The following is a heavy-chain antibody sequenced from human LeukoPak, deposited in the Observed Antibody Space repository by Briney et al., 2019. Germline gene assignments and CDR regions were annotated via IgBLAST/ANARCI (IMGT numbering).Heavy chain of an antibody. J-gene: IGHJ4*02. Sequence: SVKVSCTASGGTFSSYAISWVRQAPGQGLEWMGGIIPIFGTANYAQKFQGRVTITADESTSTAYMELSSLRSEDTAVYYCARGYSYGYEFPSGYWGQGTLVTVSS. D-gene: IGHD5-18*01. CDR1: GGTFSSYA. CDR3: ARGYSYGYEFPSGY. V-gene: IGHV1-69*01. CDR2: IIPIFGTA.